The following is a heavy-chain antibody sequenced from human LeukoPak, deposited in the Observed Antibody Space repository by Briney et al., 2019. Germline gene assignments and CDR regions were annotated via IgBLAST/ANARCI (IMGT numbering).Heavy chain of an antibody. D-gene: IGHD3-9*01. Sequence: SETLSLTCTVSGGSISSYYWSWIRQPPGKGLEWIGYIYYSGSTNYNPSLKSRVTISVDTSKNQFSLKLRSVTAADTAVYYCARVRATYYDILTGLAHHLGYYYYGMDVWGQGTTVTVSS. J-gene: IGHJ6*02. CDR2: IYYSGST. CDR3: ARVRATYYDILTGLAHHLGYYYYGMDV. V-gene: IGHV4-59*01. CDR1: GGSISSYY.